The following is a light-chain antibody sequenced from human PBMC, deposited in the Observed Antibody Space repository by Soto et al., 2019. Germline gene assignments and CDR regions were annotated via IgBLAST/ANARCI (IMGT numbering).Light chain of an antibody. CDR2: GVS. V-gene: IGKV3-20*01. Sequence: IVLTQSPGTLSLSPGEGATLSCRASQSVNNNYLAWYQQKPGQGPRLLIYGVSSRPTGIPERFSGSGSGTNFTLTISSLEPEGFAMYSFEQYGSLPPTFGGGPRWRSN. CDR3: EQYGSLPPT. J-gene: IGKJ4*01. CDR1: QSVNNNY.